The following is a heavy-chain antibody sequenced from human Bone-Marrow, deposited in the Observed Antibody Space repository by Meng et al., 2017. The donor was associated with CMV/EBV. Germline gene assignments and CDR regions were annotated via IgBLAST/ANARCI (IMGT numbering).Heavy chain of an antibody. CDR1: YTCNSYN. CDR3: AREATEEAAPRKRFDY. V-gene: IGHV1-46*02. D-gene: IGHD6-13*01. J-gene: IGHJ4*02. Sequence: YTCNSYNRQRLRQAPEQGLESVEIMNTRDSDNWRAQKFQGRLTLTRDKYTRSVYMELSSLTYEDADVYYCAREATEEAAPRKRFDYWGQGTLVTVSS. CDR2: MNTRDSDN.